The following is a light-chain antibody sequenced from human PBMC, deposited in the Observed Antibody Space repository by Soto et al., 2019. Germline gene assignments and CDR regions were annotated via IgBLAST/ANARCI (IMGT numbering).Light chain of an antibody. CDR1: SSNVGGYNY. V-gene: IGLV2-11*01. Sequence: QSVLTQPRSVSGSPGQSVTISCTGTSSNVGGYNYVSWYQHHPGKAPKLVIYDVYNRPSGVPDRFSGSKPDNTAPLTISGLQAEDEADYYCCSYAGSNTFYVFGTGTKVTVL. CDR2: DVY. CDR3: CSYAGSNTFYV. J-gene: IGLJ1*01.